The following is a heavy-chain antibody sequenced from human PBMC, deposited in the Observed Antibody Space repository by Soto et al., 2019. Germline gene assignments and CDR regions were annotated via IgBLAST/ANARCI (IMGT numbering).Heavy chain of an antibody. Sequence: QVQLQESGPRLVKPSQTLSLTCTVSGDSIGRGGYYWTWIRQHPGKGLEWIAYIYATGGTYYNPSLKSRVGISVDTSKNQFFLKLSSVSAGETAVYFCAGGIPVSGSFYYWGQGTLVTVSS. CDR1: GDSIGRGGYY. D-gene: IGHD6-19*01. CDR2: IYATGGT. V-gene: IGHV4-31*03. J-gene: IGHJ4*02. CDR3: AGGIPVSGSFYY.